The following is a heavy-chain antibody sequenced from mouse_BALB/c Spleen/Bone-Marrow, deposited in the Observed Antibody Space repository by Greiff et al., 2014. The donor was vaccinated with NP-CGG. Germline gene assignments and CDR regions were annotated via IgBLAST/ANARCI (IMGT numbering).Heavy chain of an antibody. V-gene: IGHV2-9*02. D-gene: IGHD1-2*01. CDR2: IWAGGST. Sequence: VMLVESGPGLVAPSQSLSITCTVSGFSFTNYGLHWVRQPPGKGLEWLGVIWAGGSTNYNSALMSRLNISKDNSKSQVFLKMHSLQTDDTAMYYCARDRNSLLRLRYFDFWGQGTTLTVSS. J-gene: IGHJ2*01. CDR1: GFSFTNYG. CDR3: ARDRNSLLRLRYFDF.